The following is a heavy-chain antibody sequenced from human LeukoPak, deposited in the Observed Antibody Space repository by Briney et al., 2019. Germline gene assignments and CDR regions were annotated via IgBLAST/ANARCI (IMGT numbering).Heavy chain of an antibody. J-gene: IGHJ4*02. CDR2: INHSGST. V-gene: IGHV4-34*01. D-gene: IGHD3-3*01. CDR1: GGSFSGYY. CDR3: ARGGKYYESPPGRKFDY. Sequence: SETLSLTCAVYGGSFSGYYWSWIRQPPGKGLEWIGEINHSGSTNYNPSLKSRVTISVDTSKNQFSLKLSSVTAADTAVYYCARGGKYYESPPGRKFDYWGQGTLVTVSS.